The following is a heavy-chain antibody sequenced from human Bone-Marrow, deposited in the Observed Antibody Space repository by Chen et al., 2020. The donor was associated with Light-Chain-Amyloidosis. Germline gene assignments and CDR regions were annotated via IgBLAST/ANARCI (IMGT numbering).Heavy chain of an antibody. J-gene: IGHJ4*02. CDR3: ANRGNDY. CDR1: GFTFNSYG. V-gene: IGHV3-23*01. CDR2: ISGSGGTT. Sequence: EVQLLESGGGLVQPGESLRPSCAASGFTFNSYGMTWVRQAPGKGLEWVSAISGSGGTTFYADSVKGRFTISRDNSKNTLYLQMTSLRVEDTATYYCANRGNDYWGQGTLVTVSS.